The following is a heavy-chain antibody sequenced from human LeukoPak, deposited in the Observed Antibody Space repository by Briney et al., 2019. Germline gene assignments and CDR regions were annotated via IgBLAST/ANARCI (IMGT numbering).Heavy chain of an antibody. CDR1: GGSFSGYY. J-gene: IGHJ4*02. Sequence: SETLSLTCAVSGGSFSGYYWSWVRQPPGKGLEWIGEINHSGGTRYNPSLKSRITISFDTSQNHFSLRLTSVTAADTALYYCASSTKGYIYGSYYFDYWGQGTLVTVSS. D-gene: IGHD5-18*01. CDR2: INHSGGT. V-gene: IGHV4-34*01. CDR3: ASSTKGYIYGSYYFDY.